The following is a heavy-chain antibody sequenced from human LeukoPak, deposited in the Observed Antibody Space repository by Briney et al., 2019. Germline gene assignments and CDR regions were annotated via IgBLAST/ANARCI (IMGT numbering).Heavy chain of an antibody. CDR2: ISSSSSYT. CDR1: GFTFSDYY. J-gene: IGHJ4*02. Sequence: GGSVRLSCAASGFTFSDYYMSWIRQAPGKGLEWVSYISSSSSYTNYADSVKGRFTISRDNAKNSLYLQMNSLRAEDTAVYYCARDDFLAGYYRGYFDYWGQGTLVTVSS. V-gene: IGHV3-11*05. CDR3: ARDDFLAGYYRGYFDY. D-gene: IGHD3/OR15-3a*01.